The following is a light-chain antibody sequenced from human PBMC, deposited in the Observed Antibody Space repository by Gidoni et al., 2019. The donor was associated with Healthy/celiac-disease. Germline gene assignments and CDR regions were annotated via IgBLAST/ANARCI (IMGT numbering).Light chain of an antibody. Sequence: EIVMTQSPATLSVSPGERATLSCRASQSVRSNLAWYQQKPGQAPRLLIYGASTRATGIPARFSGSGSGTEFTLTISSLQSEDFAGYYCQQYNNWSPYTFGQGTKLEIK. CDR3: QQYNNWSPYT. CDR1: QSVRSN. J-gene: IGKJ2*01. CDR2: GAS. V-gene: IGKV3-15*01.